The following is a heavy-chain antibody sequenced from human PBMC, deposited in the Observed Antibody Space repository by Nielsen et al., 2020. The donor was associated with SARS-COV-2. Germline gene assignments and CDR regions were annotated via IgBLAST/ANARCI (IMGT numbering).Heavy chain of an antibody. V-gene: IGHV3-11*01. Sequence: GESLKISCAASGFTFSDYYMSWIRQAPGKGLEWVSYISSSGSTIYYADSVKGRFTISRDNAKNSLYLQMNSLRAEDTAVYYCARDSTYMRFGEFHDYRGQGTLVTVSS. CDR3: ARDSTYMRFGEFHDY. CDR1: GFTFSDYY. D-gene: IGHD3-10*01. J-gene: IGHJ4*02. CDR2: ISSSGSTI.